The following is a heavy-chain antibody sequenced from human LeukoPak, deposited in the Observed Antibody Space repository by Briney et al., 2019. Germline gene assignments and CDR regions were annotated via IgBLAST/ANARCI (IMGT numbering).Heavy chain of an antibody. CDR2: ISYDGRTN. CDR1: GFTFSSYA. CDR3: AKDLRQWLVGAYYYYYGMDV. D-gene: IGHD6-19*01. Sequence: GGSLRLSCAASGFTFSSYAMHWVRQAPGKGLEWVAVISYDGRTNYHADSVKGRFTISRDNSKSTLYLQMSSLRAEDTAVYYCAKDLRQWLVGAYYYYYGMDVWGQGTTVTVSS. V-gene: IGHV3-30*15. J-gene: IGHJ6*02.